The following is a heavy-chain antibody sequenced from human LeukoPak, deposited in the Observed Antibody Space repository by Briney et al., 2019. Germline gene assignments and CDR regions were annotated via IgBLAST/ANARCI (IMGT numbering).Heavy chain of an antibody. CDR3: AREYLRMTTVTTSRLSPWVY. J-gene: IGHJ4*02. CDR1: GGTFSSYA. Sequence: ASVKVSCKASGGTFSSYAISWVRQAPGQGLEWMGIINPSGGSTSYAQKFQGRVTMTRDTSTSTVYMELSSLRSEDTAVYYCAREYLRMTTVTTSRLSPWVYWGQGTLVTVSS. D-gene: IGHD4-17*01. CDR2: INPSGGST. V-gene: IGHV1-46*01.